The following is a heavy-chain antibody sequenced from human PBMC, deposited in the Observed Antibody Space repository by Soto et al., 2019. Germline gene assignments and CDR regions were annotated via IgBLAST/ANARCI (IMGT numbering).Heavy chain of an antibody. CDR2: IGTAGDT. J-gene: IGHJ4*02. D-gene: IGHD3-22*01. V-gene: IGHV3-13*04. CDR1: GFTFSSYD. CDR3: ARAIGPTLFDY. Sequence: QTGGSLRLSCSASGFTFSSYDMHWVRQGPGKGLEWASAIGTAGDTNYAGSVKGRFTISRENAKNSLYLQMNSLRAGDTAIYFCARAIGPTLFDYWGQGTLVTVSS.